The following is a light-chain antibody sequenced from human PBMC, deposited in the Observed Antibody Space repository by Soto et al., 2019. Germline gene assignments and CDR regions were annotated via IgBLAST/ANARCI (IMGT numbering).Light chain of an antibody. V-gene: IGLV2-14*01. CDR2: DVS. CDR3: SSYRSSGAVV. Sequence: QSALTQPASVSGSPGQSITISCTGASYVSWYQQHPGKAPKLMIYDVSNRPSGVYNRFSGSKSGNTASLTISGLQAEDEAVYYCSSYRSSGAVVFGGGTKLTVL. J-gene: IGLJ3*02. CDR1: SY.